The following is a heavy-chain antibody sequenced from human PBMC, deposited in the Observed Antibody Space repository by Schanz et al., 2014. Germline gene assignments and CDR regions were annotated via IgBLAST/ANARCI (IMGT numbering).Heavy chain of an antibody. CDR2: ISAYNGNT. Sequence: QVQLVQSGAEVKKPGASVKVSCKASGYTFTSYGINWVRQAPGQGLEWMGWISAYNGNTNYAQKLQGRLTMTRDTSISTVYMELSRVTYEDTAVYYCARDDRAYYYGMDVWGQGTTVIVSS. D-gene: IGHD3-22*01. J-gene: IGHJ6*02. V-gene: IGHV1-18*01. CDR1: GYTFTSYG. CDR3: ARDDRAYYYGMDV.